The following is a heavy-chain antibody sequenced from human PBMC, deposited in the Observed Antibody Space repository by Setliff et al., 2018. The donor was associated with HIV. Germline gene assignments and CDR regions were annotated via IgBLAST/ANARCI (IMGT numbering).Heavy chain of an antibody. D-gene: IGHD1-26*01. CDR1: GGSFSDYY. Sequence: SETLSLTCAVYGGSFSDYYWSWIRQPPGKGLEWIGYIYHSGSTNYNPSLKSRVTISVDTSKNQFSLKLSSVTAADTAVYYCASFKVGATGVDYWGQGTLVTVSS. V-gene: IGHV4-34*01. CDR3: ASFKVGATGVDY. CDR2: IYHSGST. J-gene: IGHJ4*02.